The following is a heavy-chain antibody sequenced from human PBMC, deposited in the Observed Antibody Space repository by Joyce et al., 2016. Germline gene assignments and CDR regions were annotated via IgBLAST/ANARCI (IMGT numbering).Heavy chain of an antibody. CDR1: GFIFGDYA. CDR3: TRIGDCSGGSCYEGWFDP. J-gene: IGHJ5*02. Sequence: EVQLVESGGGLVKPGRSLRLSCTSYGFIFGDYAMNWFRQAPGQGLGWVGFIRSQAYGGTTDYAASVKGRFTISRDDSKSIAYLQMNSLKTEDTAVYYCTRIGDCSGGSCYEGWFDPWGQGTLVTVSS. CDR2: IRSQAYGGTT. V-gene: IGHV3-49*05. D-gene: IGHD2-15*01.